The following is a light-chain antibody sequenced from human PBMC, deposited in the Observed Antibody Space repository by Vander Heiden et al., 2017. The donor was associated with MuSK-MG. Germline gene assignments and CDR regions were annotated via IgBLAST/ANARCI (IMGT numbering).Light chain of an antibody. CDR2: KAS. V-gene: IGKV1-5*03. J-gene: IGKJ3*01. CDR3: QQENYFFFT. CDR1: QNVSPW. Sequence: DIHMSQSPSTLSASVGDRFTSTCRASQNVSPWFAWYQQKPGKAPQLLIYKASSLESGVPSRFSGRGSGTEFTLTINGLQPDDFATYYCQQENYFFFTVGHVTKVXIK.